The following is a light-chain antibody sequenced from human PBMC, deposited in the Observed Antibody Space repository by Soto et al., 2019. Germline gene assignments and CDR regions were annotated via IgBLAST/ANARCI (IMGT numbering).Light chain of an antibody. CDR3: QQYYSYPIT. V-gene: IGKV1-39*01. CDR1: QRISSY. Sequence: DIQMTQSPSSLSASVGDRVAITCRASQRISSYLNWYQQKPGKAPKLLIYAAYTLQSGVPSRFSGSGSGTDFTLTIRCLQSEEFATYYCQQYYSYPITVGQGTRLEIK. J-gene: IGKJ5*01. CDR2: AAY.